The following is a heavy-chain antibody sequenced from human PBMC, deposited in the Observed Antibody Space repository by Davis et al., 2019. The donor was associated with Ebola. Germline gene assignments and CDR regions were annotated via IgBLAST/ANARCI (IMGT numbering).Heavy chain of an antibody. V-gene: IGHV3-23*01. Sequence: GGSLRLSCAASGFVFRNYAMSWVRQAPGKGPEWVSAISGTGGGTYYTDSVKVRFTISRDNTKNSLYLQMNSLRAEDTAVYFCARGVAVGGFYFDYWGQGTLVTVSS. J-gene: IGHJ4*02. D-gene: IGHD6-19*01. CDR1: GFVFRNYA. CDR3: ARGVAVGGFYFDY. CDR2: ISGTGGGT.